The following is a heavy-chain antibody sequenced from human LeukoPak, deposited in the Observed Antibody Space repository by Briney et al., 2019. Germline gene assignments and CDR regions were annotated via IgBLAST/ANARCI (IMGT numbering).Heavy chain of an antibody. D-gene: IGHD2-15*01. Sequence: SETLSLTCTVSGGSISPFYWSWIRQPPGRGLEWIAYIYYSGSTAYNPSLKSRVATSVDTSNNQVSLKLSSVTAADTAVYYCARHGYCSGGSCYWDYWGQGTLVTVSS. J-gene: IGHJ4*02. CDR3: ARHGYCSGGSCYWDY. V-gene: IGHV4-59*08. CDR2: IYYSGST. CDR1: GGSISPFY.